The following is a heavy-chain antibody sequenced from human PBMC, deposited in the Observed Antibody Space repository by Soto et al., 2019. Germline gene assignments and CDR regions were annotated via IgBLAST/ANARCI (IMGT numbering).Heavy chain of an antibody. CDR2: IYYSGST. CDR3: ARHRASMVRGAGWFDP. CDR1: GGSISSYY. D-gene: IGHD3-10*01. Sequence: TSETLSLTCTVSGGSISSYYWSWIRQPPGKGLEWIGYIYYSGSTNYNPSLKSRVTISVDTSKNQFSLKLSSVTAADTAVYYCARHRASMVRGAGWFDPWGQGTLVTVSS. V-gene: IGHV4-59*08. J-gene: IGHJ5*02.